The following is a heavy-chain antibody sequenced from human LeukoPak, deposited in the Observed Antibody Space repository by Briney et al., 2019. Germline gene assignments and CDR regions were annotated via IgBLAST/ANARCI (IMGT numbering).Heavy chain of an antibody. CDR3: ARDPSPSWYYDILTGYYLDY. CDR1: GFTFSSYA. CDR2: ISGSGGST. D-gene: IGHD3-9*01. Sequence: GGSLRLSCAASGFTFSSYAMSWVRQAPGKGLEWVSAISGSGGSTYYADSVKGRFTISRDNSKNTLYLQMNSLRAEDTAVYYCARDPSPSWYYDILTGYYLDYWGQGTLVTVSS. J-gene: IGHJ4*02. V-gene: IGHV3-23*01.